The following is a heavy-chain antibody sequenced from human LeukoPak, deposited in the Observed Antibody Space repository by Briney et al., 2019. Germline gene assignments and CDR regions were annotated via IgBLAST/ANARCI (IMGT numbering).Heavy chain of an antibody. V-gene: IGHV3-21*01. Sequence: PGRSLRLSCAAAGFTFSSYSMNWVRQAPGKGLKWVSSISSISGYIYSADSVKGRFTISRDNAKNSLYLQMNSLRAEDTAVYYCARDYQVYYDILTGPRYFDYWGQGTLVTVSS. J-gene: IGHJ4*02. CDR3: ARDYQVYYDILTGPRYFDY. D-gene: IGHD3-9*01. CDR1: GFTFSSYS. CDR2: ISSISGYI.